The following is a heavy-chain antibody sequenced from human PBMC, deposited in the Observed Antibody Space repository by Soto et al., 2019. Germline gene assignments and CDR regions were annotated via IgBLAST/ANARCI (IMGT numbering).Heavy chain of an antibody. CDR3: ARDSSSSWSTYYYYYYGMDV. D-gene: IGHD6-13*01. CDR1: GFTFSSYS. Sequence: PGGSLRLSCAASGFTFSSYSMNWVRQAPGKRLEWVSYISSSSSTIYYADSEKGRFTISRDNAKNSLYLQMNSLRDEDTAVYYCARDSSSSWSTYYYYYYGMDVWGQGTTVTVSS. V-gene: IGHV3-48*02. J-gene: IGHJ6*02. CDR2: ISSSSSTI.